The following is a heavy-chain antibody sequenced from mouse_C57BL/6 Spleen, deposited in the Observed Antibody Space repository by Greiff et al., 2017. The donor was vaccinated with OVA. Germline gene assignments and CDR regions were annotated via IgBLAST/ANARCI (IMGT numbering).Heavy chain of an antibody. D-gene: IGHD4-1*01. Sequence: VQLQQSGPELVKPGASVKISCKASGYTFTDYYMNWVKQSHGKSLEWIGDINPNNGGTSYNQKFKGKATLTVDKSSSTAYMELRSLTSEDSAVYYCARSLNWLLDYWGQGTTLTVSS. CDR1: GYTFTDYY. CDR2: INPNNGGT. J-gene: IGHJ2*01. V-gene: IGHV1-26*01. CDR3: ARSLNWLLDY.